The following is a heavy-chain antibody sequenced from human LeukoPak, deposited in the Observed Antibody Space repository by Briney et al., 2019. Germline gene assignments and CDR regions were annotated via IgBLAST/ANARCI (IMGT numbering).Heavy chain of an antibody. D-gene: IGHD2-2*02. CDR1: GFTFSSYS. CDR2: ISSSSSTI. Sequence: PGGSLRLSCAASGFTFSSYSMNCVRQAPGKGLEWVSYISSSSSTIYYADSVKGRFTISRDNAKNSLYLQMNSLRAEDTAVYYCARRGDCSSTSCYRGYYYYYYMDVWGKGTTVTVSS. CDR3: ARRGDCSSTSCYRGYYYYYYMDV. J-gene: IGHJ6*03. V-gene: IGHV3-48*04.